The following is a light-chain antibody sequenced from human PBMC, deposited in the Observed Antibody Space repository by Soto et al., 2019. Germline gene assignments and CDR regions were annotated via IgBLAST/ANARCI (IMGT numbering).Light chain of an antibody. CDR3: QQYNNWPPWT. J-gene: IGKJ1*01. CDR1: QSVSSSY. V-gene: IGKV3-20*01. Sequence: EIVLTQSPGTLSLSPGERATLSCRARQSVSSSYLAWYQQRPGQAPRLLIYGASIRATGIPDRFSGSGSGTDFTLTISGLQSEDFAVYYCQQYNNWPPWTFGQGTKVDIK. CDR2: GAS.